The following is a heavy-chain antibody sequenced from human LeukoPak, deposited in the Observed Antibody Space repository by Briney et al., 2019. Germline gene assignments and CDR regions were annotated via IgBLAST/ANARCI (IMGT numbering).Heavy chain of an antibody. Sequence: ASVKVSCKAPGYTVTADYMRWGRQAPGQGLEWIGWINPNSGGTKYAQKFQGRVTMTRDTSISTAYMELSSLKSDDTAVYYCATFLGYCSGGSSYFDYRGQGTLVTVSS. CDR2: INPNSGGT. D-gene: IGHD2-15*01. J-gene: IGHJ4*02. CDR3: ATFLGYCSGGSSYFDY. CDR1: GYTVTADY. V-gene: IGHV1-2*02.